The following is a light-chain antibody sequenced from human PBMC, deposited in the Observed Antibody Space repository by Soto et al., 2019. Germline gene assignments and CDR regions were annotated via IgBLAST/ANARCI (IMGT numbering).Light chain of an antibody. CDR3: QQANSFPLT. CDR2: GVY. J-gene: IGKJ4*01. Sequence: EIVLTQSPATLSLSPGERATLSCRASQSVSSNLAWYQQKPGQAPRLLIYGVYTRAPGIPARFSGSGSGTDFTLTISSLQPEDFATYYCQQANSFPLTFGGGTKVDIK. V-gene: IGKV3D-15*01. CDR1: QSVSSN.